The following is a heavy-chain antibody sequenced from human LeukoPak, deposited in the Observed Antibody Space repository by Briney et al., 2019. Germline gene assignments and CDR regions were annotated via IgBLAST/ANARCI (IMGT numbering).Heavy chain of an antibody. D-gene: IGHD5-18*01. Sequence: SETLSLTCTVSGGSISSYYWSWIRQPPGKGLEWIGYIYYSESTNYNPSLKSRVTISVDPFKNQFSLKLSSVTAADTAVYYCARESPYSYGSYYYYGMDVWGQGTTVTVSS. CDR3: ARESPYSYGSYYYYGMDV. CDR2: IYYSEST. V-gene: IGHV4-59*01. J-gene: IGHJ6*02. CDR1: GGSISSYY.